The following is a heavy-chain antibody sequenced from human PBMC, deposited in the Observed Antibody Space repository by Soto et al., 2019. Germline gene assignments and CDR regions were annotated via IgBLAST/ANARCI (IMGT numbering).Heavy chain of an antibody. CDR2: ISSSSSYI. Sequence: EVQLVESGGGLVKPGGSLRLSCAASGFTFSSYSMNWVRQAPGKGLEWVSSISSSSSYIYYADSVKGRFTISRDNAKNSLYLQMNSLRAEDMAVYYCARADGMATTNWGQGTLVTVSS. V-gene: IGHV3-21*01. D-gene: IGHD5-12*01. J-gene: IGHJ4*02. CDR3: ARADGMATTN. CDR1: GFTFSSYS.